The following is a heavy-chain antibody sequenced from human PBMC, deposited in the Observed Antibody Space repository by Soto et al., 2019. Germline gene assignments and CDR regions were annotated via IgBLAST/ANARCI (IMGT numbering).Heavy chain of an antibody. V-gene: IGHV3-30*03. CDR2: ISYDGSNK. Sequence: QVLLVESGGGVVQPGGSLKLSCVGSGFTYNSNGMHWVRQARGKGLEWVAVISYDGSNKYYEESVKGRFTISKNNSMNTLYLQLHSLRAEDTALYYAAQYSTAILAEVSWLESWGQGTLVTASA. CDR1: GFTYNSNG. D-gene: IGHD1-26*01. J-gene: IGHJ5*02. CDR3: AQYSTAILAEVSWLES.